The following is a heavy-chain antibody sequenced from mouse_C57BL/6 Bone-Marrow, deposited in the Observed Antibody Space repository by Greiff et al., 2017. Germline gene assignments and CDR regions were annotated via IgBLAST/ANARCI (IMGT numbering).Heavy chain of an antibody. Sequence: QVQLQQPGAELVRPGASVKMSCTASGFNFTGDYMTWVKQRPGQGLEWIGGIYPGNGGTNYTEKFQGKATLTVDTSSSTAYLQLSSLTSEDSAVYYCVSDYVMAYWGQGTLATVSA. D-gene: IGHD2-13*01. J-gene: IGHJ3*01. CDR2: IYPGNGGT. CDR1: GFNFTGDY. V-gene: IGHV1-55*01. CDR3: VSDYVMAY.